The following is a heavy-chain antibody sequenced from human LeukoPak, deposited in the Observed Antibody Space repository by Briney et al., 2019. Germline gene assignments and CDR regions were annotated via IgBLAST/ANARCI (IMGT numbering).Heavy chain of an antibody. CDR3: ARDSMVRGVPHRRYLGAFDI. CDR1: GFTFSSYS. CDR2: ISSSSSYI. Sequence: GGPLRLSCAASGFTFSSYSMNWVRQAPGKGLEWVSSISSSSSYIYYADSVKGRFTISRDNAKNSLYLQMNSLRAEDTAVYYCARDSMVRGVPHRRYLGAFDIWGQGTMVTVSS. V-gene: IGHV3-21*01. D-gene: IGHD3-10*01. J-gene: IGHJ3*02.